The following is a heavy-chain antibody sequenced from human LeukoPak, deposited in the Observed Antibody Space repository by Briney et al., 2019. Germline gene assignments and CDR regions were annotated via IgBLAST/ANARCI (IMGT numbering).Heavy chain of an antibody. J-gene: IGHJ3*02. CDR2: IHHSGST. CDR1: GGSIRSSNW. Sequence: PSGTLSLTCAVSGGSIRSSNWWSWVRQSPGKGLEWIGEIHHSGSTNYSPSLKSRVTISIDESKKQFSLKLSSVTAADTAVHYCARGGSIWGQGTMVTVSS. D-gene: IGHD1-26*01. CDR3: ARGGSI. V-gene: IGHV4-4*02.